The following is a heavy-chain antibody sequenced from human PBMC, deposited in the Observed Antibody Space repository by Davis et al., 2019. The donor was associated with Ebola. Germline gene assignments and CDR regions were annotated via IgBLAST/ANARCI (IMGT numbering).Heavy chain of an antibody. CDR2: TYYTSKWYF. Sequence: PSETLSLTCAISGDSVSSVAWNWIRQSPSRGLEWLGRTYYTSKWYFDYAESVKGRMTINPDTSKNQFSLQLNSVTPEDTAVYYCARGWLRTPGFDYWGQGPLVTVSS. D-gene: IGHD5-12*01. V-gene: IGHV6-1*01. CDR1: GDSVSSVA. J-gene: IGHJ4*02. CDR3: ARGWLRTPGFDY.